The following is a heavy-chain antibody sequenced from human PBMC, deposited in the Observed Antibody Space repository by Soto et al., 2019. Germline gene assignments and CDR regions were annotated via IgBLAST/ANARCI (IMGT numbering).Heavy chain of an antibody. V-gene: IGHV3-15*07. CDR1: GFTFSNAW. Sequence: GGSLRLSCAASGFTFSNAWMNWVRQAPGKGLEWVGRIKSKTDGGTTDYAAPVKGRFTISRDDSKNTLYLQMNSLKTEDTAVYYCTTTPHSIGTYYYYGMDVWGQGTTVTVSS. J-gene: IGHJ6*02. D-gene: IGHD6-6*01. CDR3: TTTPHSIGTYYYYGMDV. CDR2: IKSKTDGGTT.